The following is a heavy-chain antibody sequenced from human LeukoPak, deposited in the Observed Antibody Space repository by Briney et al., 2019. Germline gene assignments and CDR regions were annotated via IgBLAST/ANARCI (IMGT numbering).Heavy chain of an antibody. J-gene: IGHJ4*02. D-gene: IGHD6-19*01. CDR1: GFTFSRYE. CDR3: ARGGFVAVAGDY. Sequence: GGSLRLSCAASGFTFSRYEMNWVRQAPGKGLEWVSYISSSGSTIYYADSVKGLFTISRDNAKNSLYLQMNSLRAEDTAVYYCARGGFVAVAGDYWGQGTLVTVSS. V-gene: IGHV3-48*03. CDR2: ISSSGSTI.